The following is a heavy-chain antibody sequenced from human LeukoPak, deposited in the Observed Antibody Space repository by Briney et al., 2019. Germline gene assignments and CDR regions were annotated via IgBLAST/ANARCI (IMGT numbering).Heavy chain of an antibody. Sequence: GASVKVSCKASDYTFTSYGISWVRQAPGQGLEWMGWISAYNGNTNYAQKLQGRVTMTTDTSMSTAYMELRSLRSEDTAVYYCARDREYYDFWSGYLQAPKGNGMDVWGQGTTVTVSS. J-gene: IGHJ6*02. V-gene: IGHV1-18*01. CDR3: ARDREYYDFWSGYLQAPKGNGMDV. D-gene: IGHD3-3*01. CDR1: DYTFTSYG. CDR2: ISAYNGNT.